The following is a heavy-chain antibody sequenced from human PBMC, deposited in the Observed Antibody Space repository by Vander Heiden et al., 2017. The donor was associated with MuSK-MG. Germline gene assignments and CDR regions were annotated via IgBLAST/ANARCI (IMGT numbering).Heavy chain of an antibody. V-gene: IGHV3-30*04. CDR1: GFRFSSYA. D-gene: IGHD2-2*01. J-gene: IGHJ4*02. CDR2: ISYDGSNK. CDR3: ARDQSTSPPVYYFDY. Sequence: QVQLVESGGGVVQPGRSLRLPCAASGFRFSSYAMHWVRQAPGKGLEWLAVISYDGSNKYYADSVKGRFTISRDNSKNTLFLQMNSLRTEDTAVYYCARDQSTSPPVYYFDYWGQGTLVTVSS.